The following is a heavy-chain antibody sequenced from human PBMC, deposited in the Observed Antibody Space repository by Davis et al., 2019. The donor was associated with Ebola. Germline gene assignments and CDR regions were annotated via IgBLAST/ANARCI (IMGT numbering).Heavy chain of an antibody. V-gene: IGHV4-39*01. CDR2: VYYSGST. J-gene: IGHJ6*04. D-gene: IGHD6-6*01. CDR1: GASISTSSFY. CDR3: ARGLESSSYGMDV. Sequence: MPSETLSLTCTVSGASISTSSFYWAWIRQPPGKGLEWIGAVYYSGSTYYNPSLKSRVTISADTSKSQFSLKLSSVTAADTAVYYCARGLESSSYGMDVWGKGTTVTVSS.